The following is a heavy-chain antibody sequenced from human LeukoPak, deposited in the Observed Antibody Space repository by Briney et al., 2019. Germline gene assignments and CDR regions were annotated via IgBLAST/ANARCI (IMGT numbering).Heavy chain of an antibody. D-gene: IGHD6-19*01. CDR3: ARAVAGAFDY. CDR1: GGTFSSYA. J-gene: IGHJ4*02. CDR2: IIPIFGTA. V-gene: IGHV1-69*05. Sequence: SVKVSCXASGGTFSSYAISWVRQAPGQGLVWMGGIIPIFGTANYAQKFQGRVTITTDESTSTAYMELSSLRSEDTAVYYCARAVAGAFDYWGQGTLVTVSS.